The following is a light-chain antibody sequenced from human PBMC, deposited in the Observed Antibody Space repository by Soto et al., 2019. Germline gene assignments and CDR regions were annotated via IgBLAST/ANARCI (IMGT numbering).Light chain of an antibody. CDR2: GTF. Sequence: EVGVTQSPATLSVSQGERATLSCRASQTVSRSLAWYQQKPGQAPRLLIHGTFTRATGIPARFSGSGSGTEFTLTISTLQSEDFAVYYCQQYNNWPWTFGQGTKVDIK. CDR1: QTVSRS. J-gene: IGKJ1*01. CDR3: QQYNNWPWT. V-gene: IGKV3-15*01.